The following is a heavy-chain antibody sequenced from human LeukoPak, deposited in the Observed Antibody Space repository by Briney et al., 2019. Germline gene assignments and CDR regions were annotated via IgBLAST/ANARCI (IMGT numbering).Heavy chain of an antibody. CDR2: IYYSGST. J-gene: IGHJ3*02. D-gene: IGHD6-13*01. Sequence: PSETLSLTCTVSGGSISSSSYYWGWIRQPPGKGLEWIGSIYYSGSTYYNPSLKSRVTISVDTSKNQFSLKLSSVTAADTAVYYCARASKQQLVLASFDIWGQGTMVTVSS. CDR1: GGSISSSSYY. CDR3: ARASKQQLVLASFDI. V-gene: IGHV4-39*01.